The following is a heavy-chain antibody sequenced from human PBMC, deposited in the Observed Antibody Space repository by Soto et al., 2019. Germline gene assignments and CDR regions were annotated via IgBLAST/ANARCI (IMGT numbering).Heavy chain of an antibody. Sequence: QVQLVQSGAEVRRPGSSVKVSCKTSGGIFSDYALSWVRQAPGQGLEWMGRIIPIFGTTIYAQKLHGRVTITADEPTSTAFMELSSLRSEDTAVYYCARQMNRGVIFDYWGQGTLVTVSS. CDR2: IIPIFGTT. D-gene: IGHD3-10*01. CDR1: GGIFSDYA. J-gene: IGHJ4*02. V-gene: IGHV1-69*01. CDR3: ARQMNRGVIFDY.